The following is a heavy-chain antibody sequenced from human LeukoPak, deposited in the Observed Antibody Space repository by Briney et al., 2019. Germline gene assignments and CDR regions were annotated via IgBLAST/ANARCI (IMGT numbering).Heavy chain of an antibody. J-gene: IGHJ3*02. V-gene: IGHV1-2*02. CDR2: INPNSGGT. D-gene: IGHD6-19*01. CDR1: GYTFTGYY. CDR3: ARARDDQQWLVEFAFDI. Sequence: ASVKVSCKASGYTFTGYYMHWVRQAPGQGLEWMGWINPNSGGTNYAQKFQGRVTMTRDTSISTAYMELSRLRSDDTAVYYCARARDDQQWLVEFAFDIWGQGKMVTVSS.